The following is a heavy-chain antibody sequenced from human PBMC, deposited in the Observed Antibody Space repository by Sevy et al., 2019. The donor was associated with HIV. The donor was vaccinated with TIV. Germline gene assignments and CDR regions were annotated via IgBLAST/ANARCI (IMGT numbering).Heavy chain of an antibody. V-gene: IGHV3-74*01. J-gene: IGHJ4*02. CDR1: GFTSGSFY. CDR3: AIGSAGTAQH. Sequence: GESLKISCAASGFTSGSFYMHWVRQTPKKGLVWVSNINSDGGLSNYAESVKGRFIVSRDKAKNTQHLQMTGLGAEDTAVYYCAIGSAGTAQHWGQGILVTVSS. CDR2: INSDGGLS. D-gene: IGHD6-19*01.